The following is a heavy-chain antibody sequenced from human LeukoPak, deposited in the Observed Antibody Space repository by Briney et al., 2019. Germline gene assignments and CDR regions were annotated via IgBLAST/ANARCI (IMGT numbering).Heavy chain of an antibody. CDR1: GGTFSSYA. V-gene: IGHV1-69*05. D-gene: IGHD3-22*01. Sequence: ASVKVSCKASGGTFSSYAISWVRQAPGQGLEWMGGIIPIFGTANYAQKFQGRVTMTRDTSTSTVYMELSSLRSEDTDVYYCARDSIDSSGYYYTYHWGQGTLVTVSS. J-gene: IGHJ5*02. CDR3: ARDSIDSSGYYYTYH. CDR2: IIPIFGTA.